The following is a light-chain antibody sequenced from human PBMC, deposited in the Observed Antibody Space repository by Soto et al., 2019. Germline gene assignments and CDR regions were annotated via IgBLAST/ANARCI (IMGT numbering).Light chain of an antibody. J-gene: IGKJ1*01. CDR3: QQAYSTAWT. CDR1: QSIGGY. V-gene: IGKV1-39*01. Sequence: DIQMTQSPSSLSASVGDRVTITCRASQSIGGYLNWYQGKPGKAPKLLIYTAYSLQSGVPSRFSGSGSGTDFTLTISNLHPEDFATYYCQQAYSTAWTFGQGTKVEIK. CDR2: TAY.